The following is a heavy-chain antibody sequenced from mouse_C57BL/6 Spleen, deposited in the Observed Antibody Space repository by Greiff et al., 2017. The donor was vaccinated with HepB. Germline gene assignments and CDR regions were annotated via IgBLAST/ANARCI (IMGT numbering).Heavy chain of an antibody. CDR1: GFTFSDAW. V-gene: IGHV6-6*01. D-gene: IGHD3-2*02. J-gene: IGHJ4*01. CDR3: TRKAAQADYAMDY. CDR2: IRNKANNHAT. Sequence: DVKLQESGGGLVQPGGSMKLSCAASGFTFSDAWMDWVRQSPEKGLEWVAEIRNKANNHATYYAESVQGRFTISRDDSKSSVYLQMNSLRAEDTGIYYCTRKAAQADYAMDYWGQGTSVTVSS.